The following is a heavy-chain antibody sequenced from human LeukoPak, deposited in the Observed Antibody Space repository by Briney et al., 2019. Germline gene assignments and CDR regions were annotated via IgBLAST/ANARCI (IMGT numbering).Heavy chain of an antibody. J-gene: IGHJ6*03. CDR1: GFNFSDYY. D-gene: IGHD3-22*01. Sequence: PGGSLRLSCAASGFNFSDYYMSWVRQAPGRGLEWISFFSSGDTNIKYPYSVKGRFTISRDNAKNSLYLQMNRLRADDTAVYFCAREIHSTGYYYAGGYMDVWGEGTTVTVSS. CDR3: AREIHSTGYYYAGGYMDV. CDR2: FSSGDTNI. V-gene: IGHV3-11*04.